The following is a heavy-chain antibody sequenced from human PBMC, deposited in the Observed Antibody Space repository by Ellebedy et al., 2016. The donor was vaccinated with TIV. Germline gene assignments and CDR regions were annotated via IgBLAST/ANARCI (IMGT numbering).Heavy chain of an antibody. CDR1: GGSISSSSYY. Sequence: SETLSLTCTVSGGSISSSSYYWGWLRQPPGKGLVWIGSIYYSGSTYYNPSLKSRVTISVDTSKNQFSLKLSSVTGADTAVYYCARGPGYSYGHRNFDYWGQGTLVTVSS. V-gene: IGHV4-39*01. J-gene: IGHJ4*02. D-gene: IGHD5-18*01. CDR2: IYYSGST. CDR3: ARGPGYSYGHRNFDY.